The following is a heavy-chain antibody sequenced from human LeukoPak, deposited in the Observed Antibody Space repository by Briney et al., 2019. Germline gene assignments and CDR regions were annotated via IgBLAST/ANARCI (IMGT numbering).Heavy chain of an antibody. D-gene: IGHD6-13*01. Sequence: GGSLRLSCAASGFTFSSYAMHWVRQAPGKGMGLVAVISSDGSNKYYADSVKGRFAISRDNSKNTLYLQMNSLRAEDTAVYFCARDLRAIAAAVFDYWGQGSLVTVSS. J-gene: IGHJ4*02. V-gene: IGHV3-30*09. CDR3: ARDLRAIAAAVFDY. CDR2: ISSDGSNK. CDR1: GFTFSSYA.